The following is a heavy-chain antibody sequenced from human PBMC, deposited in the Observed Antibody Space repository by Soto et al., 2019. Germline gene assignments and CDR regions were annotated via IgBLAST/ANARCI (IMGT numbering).Heavy chain of an antibody. CDR3: AREQYHDQSTGYGASYGLDV. D-gene: IGHD3-16*01. CDR1: GCSISSGDHY. V-gene: IGHV4-30-4*01. Sequence: QVHLQESGPGLVKPAESLSLTCTVCGCSISSGDHYWSWLRQSPGNSLEWIGYTYHSGRTHYNLSLHSRVSISVDTSKNKFSMKLSCVTVADTAVYYCAREQYHDQSTGYGASYGLDVWGQGTTVTVSS. CDR2: TYHSGRT. J-gene: IGHJ6*02.